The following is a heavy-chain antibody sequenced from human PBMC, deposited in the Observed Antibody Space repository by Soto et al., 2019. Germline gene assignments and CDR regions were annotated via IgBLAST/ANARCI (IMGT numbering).Heavy chain of an antibody. J-gene: IGHJ6*02. Sequence: SVKVSCKASRFTFTSSAVQWVRQAREQRLEWIGWIVVGSGNTNYTQKFQERVTITRDMSTSTAYMELSSLRSEDTAVYYCAADAPQWELLGRDDYYYGMDVWGQGTTVTVSS. V-gene: IGHV1-58*01. D-gene: IGHD1-26*01. CDR1: RFTFTSSA. CDR3: AADAPQWELLGRDDYYYGMDV. CDR2: IVVGSGNT.